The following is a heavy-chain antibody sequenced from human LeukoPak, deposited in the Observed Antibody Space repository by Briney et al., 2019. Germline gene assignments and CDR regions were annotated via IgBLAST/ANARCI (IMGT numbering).Heavy chain of an antibody. D-gene: IGHD3-16*01. Sequence: GGSLRLSCAASGFTFSAYSMNWVRQAPGKGLEWISLIDSSTRTIFYADSVKGRFTISRDNAKNSLSLQMNSLRVEDTAVYYCARRVPSQVITDYFDYWGQGTLVTVSS. CDR2: IDSSTRTI. CDR3: ARRVPSQVITDYFDY. CDR1: GFTFSAYS. V-gene: IGHV3-48*04. J-gene: IGHJ4*02.